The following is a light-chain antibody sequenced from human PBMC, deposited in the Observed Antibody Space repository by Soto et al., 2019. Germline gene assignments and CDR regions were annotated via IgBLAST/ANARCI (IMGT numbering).Light chain of an antibody. J-gene: IGLJ1*01. CDR1: SSNIGAGYD. V-gene: IGLV1-40*01. CDR3: QSYDSSLSAYV. Sequence: QSVLTQPPSVSGAPGQRVTISCTGSSSNIGAGYDVHWYQQLPGTAPKLLIYDNNSRPSGVPDRFSGSKSGTSASLAITGLQAEDEADYFCQSYDSSLSAYVFGTGTKVTVL. CDR2: DNN.